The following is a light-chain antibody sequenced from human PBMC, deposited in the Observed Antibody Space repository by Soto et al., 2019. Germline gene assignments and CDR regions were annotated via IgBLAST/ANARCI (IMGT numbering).Light chain of an antibody. Sequence: IVMTQSPDSLAVSLGERATSNCKSSQSVLYSSNNKNYLAWYQQKPGQPPKLLIYWASTRESGVPDRFSGSGSVTDFTLTISSLQAEDVAVYYCHQYYTTPWAFGQGTKVEIK. V-gene: IGKV4-1*01. CDR1: QSVLYSSNNKNY. J-gene: IGKJ1*01. CDR2: WAS. CDR3: HQYYTTPWA.